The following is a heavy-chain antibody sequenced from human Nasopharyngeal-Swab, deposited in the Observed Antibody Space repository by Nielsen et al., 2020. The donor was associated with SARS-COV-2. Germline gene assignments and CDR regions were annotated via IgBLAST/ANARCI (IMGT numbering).Heavy chain of an antibody. CDR2: IYWDDDK. CDR3: AHITVAGTTDI. CDR1: GFSLSTTGVG. J-gene: IGHJ3*02. Sequence: SGPTLVKPTQTLTLPCSFSGFSLSTTGVGVAWIRQPPGKALEWLALIYWDDDKRYSPSLKSRLTITKDTSKNQVVLTMTNMDPVDTATYYCAHITVAGTTDIWGQGTMVTVSS. D-gene: IGHD6-19*01. V-gene: IGHV2-5*02.